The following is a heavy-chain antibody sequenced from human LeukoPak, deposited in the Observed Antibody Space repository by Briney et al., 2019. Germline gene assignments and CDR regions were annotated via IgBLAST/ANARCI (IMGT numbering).Heavy chain of an antibody. D-gene: IGHD3-10*01. V-gene: IGHV4-39*01. CDR2: IYYSGST. Sequence: SETLSLTCTVSGGSISSSNYYWGWIRQPPGRGLEWIGSIYYSGSTYCNPSLKSRVTISVDTSKNQFSLKLSAVTAADTAVYYCASVRRGFGESSKYYSYYYMDVWGNGTTVTISS. J-gene: IGHJ6*03. CDR3: ASVRRGFGESSKYYSYYYMDV. CDR1: GGSISSSNYY.